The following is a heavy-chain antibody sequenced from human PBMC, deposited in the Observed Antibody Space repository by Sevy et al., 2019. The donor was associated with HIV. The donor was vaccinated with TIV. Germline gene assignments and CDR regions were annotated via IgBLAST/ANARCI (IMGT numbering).Heavy chain of an antibody. CDR2: ISYDGSNK. CDR3: ARSFMVRGVIMRNALYGMDV. Sequence: GGSLRLSCAASGFTFSSYAMHWVRQAPGKGLEWVAVISYDGSNKYYADSVKGRFTISRDNSKNTLYLQMNSLRAEDTAVYYCARSFMVRGVIMRNALYGMDVWGQGTTVTVSS. V-gene: IGHV3-30*04. D-gene: IGHD3-10*01. J-gene: IGHJ6*02. CDR1: GFTFSSYA.